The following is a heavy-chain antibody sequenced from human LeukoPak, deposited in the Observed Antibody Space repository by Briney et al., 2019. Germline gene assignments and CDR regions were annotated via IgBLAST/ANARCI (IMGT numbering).Heavy chain of an antibody. J-gene: IGHJ5*02. CDR2: TYHSGNT. CDR3: ARLSAAIPRWFDL. CDR1: GFSITSNTYY. Sequence: SETLCLTCTVSGFSITSNTYYWGWLGQPPGKGLEWLVHTYHSGNTYYKSSLKSRINISADTSRNQFSLKLSSVTAADTAVYYCARLSAAIPRWFDLWGQGTLVTVSA. D-gene: IGHD2-2*02. V-gene: IGHV4-39*01.